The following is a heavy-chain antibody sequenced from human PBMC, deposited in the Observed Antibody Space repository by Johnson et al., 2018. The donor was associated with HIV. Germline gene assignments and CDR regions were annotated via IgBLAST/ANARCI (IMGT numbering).Heavy chain of an antibody. V-gene: IGHV3-30-3*01. J-gene: IGHJ3*02. Sequence: QVQLVESGGGVVQPGRSLRLSCAASGFTFSSYAMHWVRQAPGKGLEWVAVISYDGSNKYYADSVKGRFTISRDNSKNTLYLQMNSLRAEDTAVYYCARHKAGADAFDSWGQGTVVTVS. CDR3: ARHKAGADAFDS. D-gene: IGHD3-16*01. CDR2: ISYDGSNK. CDR1: GFTFSSYA.